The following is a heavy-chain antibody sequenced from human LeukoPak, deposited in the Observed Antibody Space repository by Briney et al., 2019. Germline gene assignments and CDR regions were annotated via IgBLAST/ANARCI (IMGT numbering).Heavy chain of an antibody. Sequence: GASVKVSCKASGYTFTSYGISWVRQAPGQGLEWMGGIIPIFGTANYAQKFQGRVTITADESTSTAYMELSSLRSEDTAVYYCARDGSDSYGFNWFDPWGQGTLVTVSS. CDR1: GYTFTSYG. CDR3: ARDGSDSYGFNWFDP. V-gene: IGHV1-69*13. D-gene: IGHD5-18*01. CDR2: IIPIFGTA. J-gene: IGHJ5*02.